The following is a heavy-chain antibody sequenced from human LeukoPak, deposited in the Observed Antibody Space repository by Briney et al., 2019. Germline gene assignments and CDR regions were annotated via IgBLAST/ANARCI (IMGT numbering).Heavy chain of an antibody. CDR1: GFTFSSHD. D-gene: IGHD1-1*01. CDR2: ISSRGDTA. CDR3: ARVPGTYRFDY. J-gene: IGHJ4*02. Sequence: GGSLRLSCAASGFTFSSHDMHWVRQAPGEGLECVSYISSRGDTAHYADSVKGRFTISRDNAKNSLYLQMNNLRAEDTAVYFCARVPGTYRFDYWGQGTLVTVSS. V-gene: IGHV3-11*01.